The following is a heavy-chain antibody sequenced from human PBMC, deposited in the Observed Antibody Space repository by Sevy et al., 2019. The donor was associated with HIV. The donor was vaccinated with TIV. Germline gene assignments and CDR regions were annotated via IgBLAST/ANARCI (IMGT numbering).Heavy chain of an antibody. CDR3: ARDRDTIVKNKYYYYGMDV. D-gene: IGHD3-22*01. J-gene: IGHJ6*02. V-gene: IGHV3-21*01. Sequence: GGSLRLSCAASGFTFSNYNMTWVRQAPGKGLEWVSFISSSSGSIYYADSLKGRLTISRDNAKNALYLQMNSLRAEDTAVYYCARDRDTIVKNKYYYYGMDVWGQGTTVTVSS. CDR2: ISSSSGSI. CDR1: GFTFSNYN.